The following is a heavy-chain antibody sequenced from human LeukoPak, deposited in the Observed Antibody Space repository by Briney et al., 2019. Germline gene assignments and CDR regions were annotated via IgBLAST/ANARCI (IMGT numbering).Heavy chain of an antibody. CDR2: ILYDGSNK. CDR3: ARDRLLGFDY. D-gene: IGHD7-27*01. Sequence: GRSLRLSCAASGFTFSSHAMHWVRQAPGKGLEWVAAILYDGSNKYFADSVKGRFTISRDNSKNTQYSQMNSLRTDDTAVYYCARDRLLGFDYWGQGTLVTVSS. J-gene: IGHJ4*02. V-gene: IGHV3-30-3*01. CDR1: GFTFSSHA.